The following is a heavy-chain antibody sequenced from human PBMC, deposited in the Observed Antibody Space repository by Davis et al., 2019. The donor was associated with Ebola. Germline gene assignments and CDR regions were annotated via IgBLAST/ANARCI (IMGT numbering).Heavy chain of an antibody. CDR3: ARSLGYCSGGSCYGSGMDV. CDR1: GGSISSSYW. CDR2: IYHSGST. J-gene: IGHJ6*02. V-gene: IGHV4-4*02. Sequence: SETLSLTCAVFGGSISSSYWWSWVRQPPGKGLEWIGEIYHSGSTNYNPSLDSRVTISVDKSKNQFSLKLNSVTAADTAVYYCARSLGYCSGGSCYGSGMDVWGQGTTVTVSS. D-gene: IGHD2-15*01.